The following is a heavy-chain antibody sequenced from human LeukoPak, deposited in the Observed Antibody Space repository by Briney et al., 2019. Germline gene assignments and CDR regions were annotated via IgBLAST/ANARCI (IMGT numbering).Heavy chain of an antibody. CDR2: INSDGRTT. J-gene: IGHJ5*02. D-gene: IGHD6-13*01. Sequence: GGSLRLSCAASGFTFSSYWMLWVRQAPGKGLVWVSRINSDGRTTIYADSVKGRFTISRDNAKNTLYLQMNSLRAEDAAVYYCARVAGYSSSVDAWFDPWSQGTLVTVSS. V-gene: IGHV3-74*01. CDR1: GFTFSSYW. CDR3: ARVAGYSSSVDAWFDP.